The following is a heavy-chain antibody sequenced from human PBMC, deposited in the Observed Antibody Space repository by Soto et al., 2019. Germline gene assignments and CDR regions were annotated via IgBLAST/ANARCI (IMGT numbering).Heavy chain of an antibody. CDR3: TSHSPEDMIRK. D-gene: IGHD2-15*01. CDR1: GFTFSGSA. CDR2: IRNKANSYAT. Sequence: EVQLVESGGGLVQPRGSLKLSCAASGFTFSGSAVHWVRQASGKGLEWVGRIRNKANSYATAYAASLKGRFMISRDDSKNTAYLQMNSLKTEDTAVYYCTSHSPEDMIRKWGQGTLVTVSS. V-gene: IGHV3-73*02. J-gene: IGHJ4*02.